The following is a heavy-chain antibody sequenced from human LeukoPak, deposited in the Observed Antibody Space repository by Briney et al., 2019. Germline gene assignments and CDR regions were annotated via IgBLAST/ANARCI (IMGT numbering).Heavy chain of an antibody. CDR1: GYTFSSYY. V-gene: IGHV4-59*01. Sequence: SETLYLTCNVSGYTFSSYYLSWIRQPPGKGLEWIGYISYSGSTNYNPSLKSRVTISVDTSRNQFSLKLSSVTAADTAVYYCARGRLGGSGSYYNVLDYWGQGTLVTVSS. CDR3: ARGRLGGSGSYYNVLDY. D-gene: IGHD3-10*01. J-gene: IGHJ4*02. CDR2: ISYSGST.